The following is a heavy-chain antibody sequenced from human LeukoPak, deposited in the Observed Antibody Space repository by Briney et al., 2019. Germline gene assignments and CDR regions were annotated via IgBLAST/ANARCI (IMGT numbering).Heavy chain of an antibody. Sequence: GGSLRLSCETSGFTFSNYAMSWVRQAPGRGLEWVSGISYGDGGTYYADSVKGRFTISRDNSKNTLYLQMNSLRAEDTAVYYCAKDPPKGRSGWYPRYFDYWGQGTLVTVSS. V-gene: IGHV3-23*01. CDR2: ISYGDGGT. D-gene: IGHD6-19*01. CDR3: AKDPPKGRSGWYPRYFDY. J-gene: IGHJ4*02. CDR1: GFTFSNYA.